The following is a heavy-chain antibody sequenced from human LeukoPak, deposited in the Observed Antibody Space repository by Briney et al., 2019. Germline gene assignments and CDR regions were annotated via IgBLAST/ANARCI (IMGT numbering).Heavy chain of an antibody. CDR1: GGSISSGSYY. CDR2: IYTSGST. Sequence: SETLSLTCTVSGGSISSGSYYWSWLRQPAGTGLEWIGRIYTSGSTNYNPSLKSRVTISVDTSKNQFSLKLSSVTAADTAVYYCAVGPGYYDPSFDYWGQGTLVTVSS. CDR3: AVGPGYYDPSFDY. J-gene: IGHJ4*02. D-gene: IGHD3-22*01. V-gene: IGHV4-61*02.